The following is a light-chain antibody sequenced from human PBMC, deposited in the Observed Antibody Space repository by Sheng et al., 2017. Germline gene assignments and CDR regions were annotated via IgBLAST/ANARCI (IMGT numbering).Light chain of an antibody. CDR3: QQSYSKPRT. CDR1: QSISDY. J-gene: IGKJ1*01. CDR2: AAS. Sequence: DIQMTQSPSSLSASVGDRVTITCRASQSISDYLNWYQQKPGKAPKLLIYAASSLQSGVPSWFSGSGSGTDFTLTISSLQPEDFATYYCQQSYSKPRTFAKDQRWK. V-gene: IGKV1-39*01.